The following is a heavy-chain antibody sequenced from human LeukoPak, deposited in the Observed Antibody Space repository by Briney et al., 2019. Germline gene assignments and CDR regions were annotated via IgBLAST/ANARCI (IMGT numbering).Heavy chain of an antibody. D-gene: IGHD1-26*01. Sequence: SETLSLTCTISGDSTSSDRYYGGWVRQPPGKGLEWIGNIYYSGSTYYNPSLKSRVTMSVDTSKNQFFLKLNSVTTADTAVYYCARGRPYSGGYHLDYWGQGTLVTVSP. CDR3: ARGRPYSGGYHLDY. CDR2: IYYSGST. CDR1: GDSTSSDRYY. J-gene: IGHJ4*02. V-gene: IGHV4-39*01.